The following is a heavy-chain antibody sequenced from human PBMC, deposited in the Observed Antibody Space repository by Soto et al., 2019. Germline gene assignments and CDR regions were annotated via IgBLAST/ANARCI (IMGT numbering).Heavy chain of an antibody. V-gene: IGHV1-2*04. J-gene: IGHJ6*02. CDR1: GYTFTGYY. Sequence: GASVKVSCKASGYTFTGYYMHWVRQAPGQGLEWMGWINPNSGGTNYAQKFQGWVTMTRDTSISTAYMELSRLRSDDTAVYYCARDGGGPNPVVAATSYYYYYGMDVWGQGTTVTVSS. CDR2: INPNSGGT. D-gene: IGHD2-15*01. CDR3: ARDGGGPNPVVAATSYYYYYGMDV.